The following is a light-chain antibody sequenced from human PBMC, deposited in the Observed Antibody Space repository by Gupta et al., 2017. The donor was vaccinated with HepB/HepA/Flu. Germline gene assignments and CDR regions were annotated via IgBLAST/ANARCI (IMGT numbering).Light chain of an antibody. Sequence: SDVLTQPHSVSVAPGKTARITCGGNNIGSKSVHWYQQKPGQAPVLVVHDDSDRPSGIPERFSGSNSGNTATLTISRVEAGDEADYSCQVWDTSSDHWVFGGGTKLTVL. CDR3: QVWDTSSDHWV. V-gene: IGLV3-21*03. J-gene: IGLJ3*02. CDR2: DDS. CDR1: NIGSKS.